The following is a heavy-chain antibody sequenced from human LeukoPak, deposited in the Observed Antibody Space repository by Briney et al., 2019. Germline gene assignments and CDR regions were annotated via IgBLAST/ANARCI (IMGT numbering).Heavy chain of an antibody. J-gene: IGHJ3*02. V-gene: IGHV3-53*05. CDR3: ARRLVGTTTAFDI. Sequence: GGSLTLSCAASGFSVSRSYMTWVRQAPGEGLEWVGTIYSGGRTYFADSVTGRFTISRDNSKNPLYLQMNSLRDDDTAVYYCARRLVGTTTAFDIWGQGTMVTVSS. D-gene: IGHD1-26*01. CDR2: IYSGGRT. CDR1: GFSVSRSY.